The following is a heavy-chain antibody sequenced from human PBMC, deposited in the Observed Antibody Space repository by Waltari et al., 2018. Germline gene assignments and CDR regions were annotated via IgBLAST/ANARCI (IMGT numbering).Heavy chain of an antibody. CDR3: ARNEPAYGDSDY. Sequence: QFQLVQSGAEVKKPGASVKVSCKASGYTFTSYVISWVRQAPGQGLEWMGWISGYNGNTNYAQKLQGRVTMTTDTSTSTAYMELRSLRSDETAVYYWARNEPAYGDSDYWGQGTLVTVSS. V-gene: IGHV1-18*01. CDR1: GYTFTSYV. J-gene: IGHJ4*02. CDR2: ISGYNGNT. D-gene: IGHD4-17*01.